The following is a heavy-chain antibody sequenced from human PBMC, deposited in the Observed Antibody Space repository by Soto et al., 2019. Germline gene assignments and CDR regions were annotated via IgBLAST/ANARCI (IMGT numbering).Heavy chain of an antibody. D-gene: IGHD3-10*01. CDR1: GASDSSGDYS. CDR2: IYHTGTT. CDR3: ASDYGSGSYRFDF. V-gene: IGHV4-30-2*01. J-gene: IGHJ4*02. Sequence: QLQLQESGSGLVKPSQTLSLTCAVSGASDSSGDYSWSWIRQPPGKGLEWIGYIYHTGTTYYNPSVKSRVTISIDRSNNQLTLKLTSVTAADTAVYYCASDYGSGSYRFDFWGQGTLVTVSS.